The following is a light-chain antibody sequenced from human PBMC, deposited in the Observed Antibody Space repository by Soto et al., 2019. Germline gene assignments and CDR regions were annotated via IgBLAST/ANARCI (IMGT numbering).Light chain of an antibody. V-gene: IGLV2-14*01. CDR2: EVS. Sequence: QSALTQPASVSGSPGQSISISCTGTSSDVGGYNYVSWYQQHPGKAPKLMIYEVSNRPSEVSTRFSGSKSGNTASLTISGLQAEDEADYYCTSYTSSTTRVLFGGGTKLTVL. CDR3: TSYTSSTTRVL. CDR1: SSDVGGYNY. J-gene: IGLJ3*02.